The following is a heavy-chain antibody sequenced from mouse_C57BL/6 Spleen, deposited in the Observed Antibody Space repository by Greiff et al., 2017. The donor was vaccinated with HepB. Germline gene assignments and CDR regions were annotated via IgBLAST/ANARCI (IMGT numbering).Heavy chain of an antibody. Sequence: VHLVESGAELVRPGTSVKMSCKASGYTFTNYWIGWAKQRPGHGLEWIGDIYPGGGYTNYNEKFKGKATLTADKSSSTAYMQFSSLTSEDSAIYYCARWGDDYGLFDYWGQGTTLTVSS. CDR3: ARWGDDYGLFDY. CDR1: GYTFTNYW. CDR2: IYPGGGYT. J-gene: IGHJ2*01. D-gene: IGHD2-4*01. V-gene: IGHV1-63*01.